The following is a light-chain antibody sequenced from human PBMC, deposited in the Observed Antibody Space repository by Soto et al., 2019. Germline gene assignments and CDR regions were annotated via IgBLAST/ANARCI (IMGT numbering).Light chain of an antibody. V-gene: IGKV3-15*01. J-gene: IGKJ2*01. Sequence: EIVMSQSPATLSVSPGERATLSCRASQSVRNNLAWYQQRPGQAPRLLMYGASTRPSGIPARFTGGGSGTDFTLTITSLQSEDFAVYFCQHYGGSPLYTFGQGTKLEI. CDR2: GAS. CDR3: QHYGGSPLYT. CDR1: QSVRNN.